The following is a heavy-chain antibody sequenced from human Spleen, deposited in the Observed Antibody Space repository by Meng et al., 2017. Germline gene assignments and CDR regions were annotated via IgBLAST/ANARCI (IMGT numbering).Heavy chain of an antibody. D-gene: IGHD1-14*01. V-gene: IGHV4-4*02. CDR2: ISQGSGRT. Sequence: QVQLQESGPGLVKPSGTLSLTCAVSGDSISSRDWWSWVRQPPGKGLEWIGEISQGSGRTNYNPSLKSRVTISLDKSKNQFSLDLRSVIAADTAVYFCARNLVGSSLDYWGQGTLVTVSS. CDR3: ARNLVGSSLDY. CDR1: GDSISSRDW. J-gene: IGHJ4*02.